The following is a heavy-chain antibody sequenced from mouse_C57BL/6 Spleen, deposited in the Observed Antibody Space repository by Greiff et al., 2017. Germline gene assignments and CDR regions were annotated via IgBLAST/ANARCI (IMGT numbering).Heavy chain of an antibody. D-gene: IGHD1-1*01. CDR3: TRGYGTSYWYFDV. V-gene: IGHV6-6*01. J-gene: IGHJ1*03. CDR2: IRNKANNPAT. CDR1: GFTFSDAW. Sequence: EVKLMESGGGLVQPGGSMKLSCAASGFTFSDAWMDWVRQSPEKGLEWVAEIRNKANNPATDYAESVKGRFTISRDESKSSVYLQMISLRAEDTGIYYCTRGYGTSYWYFDVWGTGTTVTVSS.